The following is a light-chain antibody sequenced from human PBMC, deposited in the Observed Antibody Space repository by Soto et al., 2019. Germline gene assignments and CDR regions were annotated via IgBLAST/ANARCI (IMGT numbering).Light chain of an antibody. CDR3: CSFAGGTSYVL. CDR2: EVT. CDR1: SSDVGNYEL. J-gene: IGLJ2*01. Sequence: QSALTQPASVSGSPGQSITISCIGTSSDVGNYELVSWYQQLPGKAPKLIIYEVTKRPSGVPNRFSGSKSGNTASLTISGLLAEDEADYHCCSFAGGTSYVLFGGGTQLTVL. V-gene: IGLV2-23*02.